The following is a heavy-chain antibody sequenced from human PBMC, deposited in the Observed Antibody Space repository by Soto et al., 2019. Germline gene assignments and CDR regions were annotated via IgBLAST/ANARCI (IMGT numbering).Heavy chain of an antibody. CDR1: NYAFTSYG. D-gene: IGHD3-3*01. CDR2: ISAGKGDT. J-gene: IGHJ4*02. V-gene: IGHV1-18*01. CDR3: ATPVYYDFWSGYFF. Sequence: ASVKVSCKASNYAFTSYGIMWVRQAPGQGLEWMGWISAGKGDTNYAQRFQDRITLTTDTSTDTAYMELSSLRSEDTAVYYCATPVYYDFWSGYFFWGQGTLVTVSS.